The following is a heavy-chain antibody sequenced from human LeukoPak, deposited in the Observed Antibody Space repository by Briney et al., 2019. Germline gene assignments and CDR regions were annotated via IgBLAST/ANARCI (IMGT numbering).Heavy chain of an antibody. J-gene: IGHJ3*02. CDR3: ARVWGELGAFDI. V-gene: IGHV1-69*05. D-gene: IGHD3-16*01. CDR1: GGTFSSYA. Sequence: SVKVSCKASGGTFSSYAISWVRQAPGQGLEWMGGIIPIFGTANYAQKFQGRVTITTDESTSTAYMELSSLRSEDTAVYYCARVWGELGAFDIWGQGTMVTVSS. CDR2: IIPIFGTA.